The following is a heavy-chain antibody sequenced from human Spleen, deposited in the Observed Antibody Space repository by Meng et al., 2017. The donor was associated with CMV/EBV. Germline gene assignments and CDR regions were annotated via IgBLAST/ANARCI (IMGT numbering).Heavy chain of an antibody. CDR3: ARVRGMTMSWLDP. Sequence: SVKVSCKASGDSLSSYSISWVRQAPGQGLEWMGRITPVFQVTKYSQKFQGRVTITADKSTSTAYMELSSLRSDDTAVYYCARVRGMTMSWLDPWGQGTLVTVSS. CDR1: GDSLSSYS. J-gene: IGHJ5*02. CDR2: ITPVFQVT. D-gene: IGHD3-10*01. V-gene: IGHV1-69*02.